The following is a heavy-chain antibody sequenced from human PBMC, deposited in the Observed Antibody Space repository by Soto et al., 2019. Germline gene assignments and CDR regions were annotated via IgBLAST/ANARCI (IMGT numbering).Heavy chain of an antibody. V-gene: IGHV1-69*01. Sequence: QVQLVQSGAEVKKPGSSVKVSCKASGGTFSSYAISWVRQAPGQGLEWMGGIIPIFGTASYAQKFQGRVTITADESTSTAYMELSSLRSEDTAVYYCASARRDGYNYGLYYYYGMDVWGQGTTVTVSS. CDR2: IIPIFGTA. J-gene: IGHJ6*02. D-gene: IGHD5-12*01. CDR3: ASARRDGYNYGLYYYYGMDV. CDR1: GGTFSSYA.